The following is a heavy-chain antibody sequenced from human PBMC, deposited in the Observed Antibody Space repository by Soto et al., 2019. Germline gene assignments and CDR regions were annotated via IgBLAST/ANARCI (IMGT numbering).Heavy chain of an antibody. Sequence: QVQLVQSGAEVKKPGSSVKVSCKASGGTFSSYAISWVRQAPGQGLEWMGGIIPIFGTANYAQKFQGRVTITQDEATSTAYRELSSLRSEDTAVYYCARDRKRKYSSGWYHYYHYGMDVWGQGPTVHVSS. CDR2: IIPIFGTA. J-gene: IGHJ6*02. D-gene: IGHD6-19*01. CDR3: ARDRKRKYSSGWYHYYHYGMDV. CDR1: GGTFSSYA. V-gene: IGHV1-69*01.